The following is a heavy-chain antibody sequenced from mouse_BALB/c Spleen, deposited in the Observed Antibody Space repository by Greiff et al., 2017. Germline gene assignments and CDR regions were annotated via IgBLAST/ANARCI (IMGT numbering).Heavy chain of an antibody. Sequence: VMLVESGPGLVQPSQSLSITCTVSGFSLTSYGVHWVRQSPGKGLEWLGVIWSGGSTDYNAAFISRLSISKDNSKSQVFFKMNSLQANDTAIYYCARNSLLRLGYYFDYWGQGTTLTVSS. V-gene: IGHV2-2*02. J-gene: IGHJ2*01. CDR2: IWSGGST. CDR1: GFSLTSYG. D-gene: IGHD1-2*01. CDR3: ARNSLLRLGYYFDY.